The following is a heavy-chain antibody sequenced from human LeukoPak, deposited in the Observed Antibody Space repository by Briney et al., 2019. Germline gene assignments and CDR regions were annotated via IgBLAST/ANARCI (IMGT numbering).Heavy chain of an antibody. CDR1: GFTFNSYS. CDR3: ARERQWLGSDY. J-gene: IGHJ4*02. V-gene: IGHV3-21*01. CDR2: ISISSSYI. Sequence: GSLRLSCSASGFTFNSYSMNWLGQAPGKGLQRVSSISISSSYIYYADSVKGPFTISRDNAKNSLYLQMNSLRAEDTAVYYCARERQWLGSDYWGQGTLVTVSS. D-gene: IGHD6-19*01.